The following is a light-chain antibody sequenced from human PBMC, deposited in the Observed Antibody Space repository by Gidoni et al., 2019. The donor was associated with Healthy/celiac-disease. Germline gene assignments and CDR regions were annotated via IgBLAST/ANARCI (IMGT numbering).Light chain of an antibody. CDR3: AAWDDSLSGRV. CDR1: SSNIGSNY. Sequence: QSVLTQPPSASGTPGQRVTISCSGSSSNIGSNYVYWYQQLPGTAPKLPIYRNHQRPSGVPDRFSGSKSGTSASLAISGLRSEDEAAYYCAAWDDSLSGRVFGRGTKLTVL. V-gene: IGLV1-47*01. J-gene: IGLJ3*02. CDR2: RNH.